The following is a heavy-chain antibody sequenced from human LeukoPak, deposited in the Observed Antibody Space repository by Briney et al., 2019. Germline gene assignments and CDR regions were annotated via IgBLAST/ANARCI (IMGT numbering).Heavy chain of an antibody. V-gene: IGHV4-61*02. CDR3: ARMMVVTPYYYYYMDV. CDR1: GGSISSGSYY. D-gene: IGHD4-23*01. CDR2: IYPSGST. Sequence: SQTLSLTCTVSGGSISSGSYYWSWIRQPAGKGLEWIGRIYPSGSTNYNPSLKSRVTISVDTSKNQFSLKLSSVTAADTAVYYCARMMVVTPYYYYYMDVWGKGTTVTVSS. J-gene: IGHJ6*03.